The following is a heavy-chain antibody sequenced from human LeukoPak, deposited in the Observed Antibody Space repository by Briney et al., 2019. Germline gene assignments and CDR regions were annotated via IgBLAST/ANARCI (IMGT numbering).Heavy chain of an antibody. D-gene: IGHD7-27*01. CDR3: LRGGWGSLLDY. V-gene: IGHV3-23*01. Sequence: GGSLRLSCAASGFNFRNYVMSWVRQAPGKGLEWVSTISGSTGSGGNTYYADSVKGRFTISRDNSKNTSYLQMNSLRAEDTAVYYCLRGGWGSLLDYWGQGTLVTVSS. J-gene: IGHJ4*02. CDR1: GFNFRNYV. CDR2: ISGSTGSGGNT.